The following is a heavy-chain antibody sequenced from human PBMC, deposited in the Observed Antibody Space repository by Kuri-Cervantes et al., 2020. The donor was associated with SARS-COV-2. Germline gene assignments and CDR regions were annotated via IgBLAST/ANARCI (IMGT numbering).Heavy chain of an antibody. CDR2: FDPEDGET. J-gene: IGHJ3*02. CDR1: GYTLTELS. V-gene: IGHV1-24*01. D-gene: IGHD7-27*01. Sequence: ASVKVSCKVSGYTLTELSMHWVRQAPGKGLEWMGGFDPEDGETIYAQKFQGRVTMTEDTSTDTAYMELSSLRSEDTAVYYCATFPNGWGRAENDAFDIWGQGTMVTVSS. CDR3: ATFPNGWGRAENDAFDI.